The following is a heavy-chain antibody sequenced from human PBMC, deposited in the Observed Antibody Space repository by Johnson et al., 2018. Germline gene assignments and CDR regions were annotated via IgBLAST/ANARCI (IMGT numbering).Heavy chain of an antibody. Sequence: QVQLQQWGAGLLKXSETXSLXCAVYGGSFSGYYWSWIRQPPGKGLEWIGEINHSGRNNYNPSLKSRAPISVDSSKNQFSLKLSPGTAADTAVYYCGRGVYCSSTSCFRGMDVWGQGTTVTVSS. D-gene: IGHD2-2*01. V-gene: IGHV4-34*01. J-gene: IGHJ6*02. CDR2: INHSGRN. CDR1: GGSFSGYY. CDR3: GRGVYCSSTSCFRGMDV.